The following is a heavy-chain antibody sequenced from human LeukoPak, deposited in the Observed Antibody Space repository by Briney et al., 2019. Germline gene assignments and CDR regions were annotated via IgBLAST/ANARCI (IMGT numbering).Heavy chain of an antibody. V-gene: IGHV4-34*01. CDR2: INARGDT. D-gene: IGHD2-2*01. CDR3: ARGQVPAARGYNWFDP. Sequence: PSETLSLTCAVYGWSFNDYYWNWIRQPPGKGLEWIGEINARGDTNYNPSLKSRVNISADTSKKQFSLRLTSMIAADTALYYCARGQVPAARGYNWFDPWGQGTLVTVSS. CDR1: GWSFNDYY. J-gene: IGHJ5*02.